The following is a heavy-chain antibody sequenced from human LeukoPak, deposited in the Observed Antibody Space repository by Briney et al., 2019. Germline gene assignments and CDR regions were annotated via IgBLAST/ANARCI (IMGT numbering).Heavy chain of an antibody. CDR1: GGSISGYY. J-gene: IGHJ4*02. CDR3: ARDTGSYGWFDY. V-gene: IGHV4-4*07. CDR2: IYTSGST. Sequence: KPSETLSLTCTISGGSISGYYWSWIRQPAGKGLEWIGRIYTSGSTNYNPSLKSRVTMSIDTSKSQFSLKLSSVTAADTAVYYCARDTGSYGWFDYWGQGTLVTVSS. D-gene: IGHD1-26*01.